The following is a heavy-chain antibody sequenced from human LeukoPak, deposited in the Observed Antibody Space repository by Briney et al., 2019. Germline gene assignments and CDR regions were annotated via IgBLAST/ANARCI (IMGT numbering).Heavy chain of an antibody. D-gene: IGHD3-10*01. Sequence: GGSLRLSCAASGFTFSSYEMNWVRQAPGKGVEWVSYISSSGSTIYYADSVKGRFTISRDNAKNSLYLQMNSLRAEDTAVYYCARDWSYYGSGSFDYWGQGTLVTVSS. CDR2: ISSSGSTI. J-gene: IGHJ4*02. V-gene: IGHV3-48*03. CDR1: GFTFSSYE. CDR3: ARDWSYYGSGSFDY.